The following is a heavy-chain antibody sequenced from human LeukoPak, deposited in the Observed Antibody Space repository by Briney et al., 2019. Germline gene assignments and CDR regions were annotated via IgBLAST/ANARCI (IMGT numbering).Heavy chain of an antibody. CDR2: ISYDGSNK. CDR1: GFTFSSYA. Sequence: GGSLRFSCAAAGFTFSSYAMHWVRQAPGKGLEWVAVISYDGSNKYYADSVKGRFTISRDNSKNTLYLQMNSLRAEDTAVYYCASDMATIYLFDYWGQGTLVTVSS. D-gene: IGHD5-24*01. CDR3: ASDMATIYLFDY. J-gene: IGHJ4*02. V-gene: IGHV3-30*04.